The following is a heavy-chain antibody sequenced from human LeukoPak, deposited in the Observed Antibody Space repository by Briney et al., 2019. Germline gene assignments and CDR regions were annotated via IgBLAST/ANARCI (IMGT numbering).Heavy chain of an antibody. V-gene: IGHV4-34*01. CDR2: INHSGST. CDR1: GGSISSYY. J-gene: IGHJ4*02. Sequence: SETLSLTCTASGGSISSYYWSWIRQPPGKGLEWIGEINHSGSTNYNPSLKSRVTVSVDTSKNQFSLKLSSVTAADTAVYYCASTYSSSWEFDYWGQGTLVTVSS. D-gene: IGHD6-13*01. CDR3: ASTYSSSWEFDY.